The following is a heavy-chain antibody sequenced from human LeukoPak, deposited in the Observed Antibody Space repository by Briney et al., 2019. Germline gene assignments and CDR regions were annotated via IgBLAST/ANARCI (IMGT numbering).Heavy chain of an antibody. CDR2: ISSKSSYI. D-gene: IGHD1-26*01. Sequence: PGGSLRLSCAASGFTFSSYGMHWVRQAPGKGLEWVSCISSKSSYIFYADSVKGRFTISRDNAKNSLFLQINNLRAEDTAVYYCAREVGGSSDYWGQGTLVTVSS. V-gene: IGHV3-21*01. CDR1: GFTFSSYG. CDR3: AREVGGSSDY. J-gene: IGHJ4*02.